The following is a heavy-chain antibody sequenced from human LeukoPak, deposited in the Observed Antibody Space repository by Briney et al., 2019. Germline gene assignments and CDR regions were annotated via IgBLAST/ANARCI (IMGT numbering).Heavy chain of an antibody. D-gene: IGHD6-19*01. CDR2: INTDGTVT. CDR1: GFTFSKYG. J-gene: IGHJ4*02. Sequence: PGGSLRLSCAASGFTFSKYGMLWVRQAPGKGLESVSRINTDGTVTTYADSVKGRFTASRDNADNTMFLQMNSVRDEDTAVYYCATKQWLAPPPDSWGQGTPVTVSS. CDR3: ATKQWLAPPPDS. V-gene: IGHV3-74*01.